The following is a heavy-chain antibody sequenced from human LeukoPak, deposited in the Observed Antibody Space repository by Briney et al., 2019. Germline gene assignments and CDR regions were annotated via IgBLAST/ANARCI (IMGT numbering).Heavy chain of an antibody. Sequence: SETLSLTCTVSGGSISSFYWSWIRQPPGKGLEWIGYLYYSGSTTYNPSLRSRVTISVDTSKNQFSLKLSSVTAADTAVYYCARGRYYYDSSGYMYYFDYWGQGTLVTVSS. J-gene: IGHJ4*02. CDR2: LYYSGST. CDR1: GGSISSFY. CDR3: ARGRYYYDSSGYMYYFDY. V-gene: IGHV4-59*01. D-gene: IGHD3-22*01.